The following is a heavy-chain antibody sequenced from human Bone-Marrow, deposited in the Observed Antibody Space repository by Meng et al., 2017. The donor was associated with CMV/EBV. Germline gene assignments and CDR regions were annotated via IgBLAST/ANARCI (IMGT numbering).Heavy chain of an antibody. Sequence: YYWSWIRQPPGTGLEWIGYIYYSGRTYYTPSLKSRVTISVDTSKNQFSLKLSSVTAADTAVYYCARDKMVYCSSTSCYYYYYGMDVWGQGTTVTVSS. CDR1: YY. V-gene: IGHV4-30-4*08. J-gene: IGHJ6*02. CDR2: IYYSGRT. D-gene: IGHD2-2*01. CDR3: ARDKMVYCSSTSCYYYYYGMDV.